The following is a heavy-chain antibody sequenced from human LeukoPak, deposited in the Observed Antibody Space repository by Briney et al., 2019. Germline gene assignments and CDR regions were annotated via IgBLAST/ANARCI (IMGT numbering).Heavy chain of an antibody. Sequence: PSETLSLTSTVSGGSTSSGSYYSSWIRQPAGKGLEWIVRIYTSGSTNYNPSLKSRATISIDRSKNQFSLNLPSVTAADTAVYYCARDRIWNDAGHDPFDIWGQGTMVTVSS. D-gene: IGHD1-1*01. V-gene: IGHV4-61*02. CDR3: ARDRIWNDAGHDPFDI. CDR2: IYTSGST. CDR1: GGSTSSGSYY. J-gene: IGHJ3*02.